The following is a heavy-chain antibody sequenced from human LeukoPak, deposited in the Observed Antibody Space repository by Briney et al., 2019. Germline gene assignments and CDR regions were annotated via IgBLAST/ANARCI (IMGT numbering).Heavy chain of an antibody. J-gene: IGHJ4*02. Sequence: GGSLRLSCEASGFTFDSYTMHWVRQPPGKGLEWVSLIAWDGSFEYYADSVKGRFTISRDNSKNSLYLQMDALRPEDTAFYYCSRDIDMVVGTVLHSWGQGALVTVSS. CDR3: SRDIDMVVGTVLHS. V-gene: IGHV3-43*01. CDR1: GFTFDSYT. CDR2: IAWDGSFE. D-gene: IGHD2-15*01.